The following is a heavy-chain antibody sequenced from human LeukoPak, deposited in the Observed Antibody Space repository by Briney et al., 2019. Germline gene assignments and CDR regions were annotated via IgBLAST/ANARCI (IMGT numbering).Heavy chain of an antibody. J-gene: IGHJ4*02. D-gene: IGHD5-18*01. V-gene: IGHV1-8*01. CDR3: ASATGIDGYTSGYDF. CDR2: MNPNSGNT. CDR1: GYTFTSYD. Sequence: GASVKVSCKASGYTFTSYDINWVRQATGQGPEWMGWMNPNSGNTGYAQKFQGRVTMTRNTSINSAYMELSSLRSEDTAVYYCASATGIDGYTSGYDFWGQGTLVTVSS.